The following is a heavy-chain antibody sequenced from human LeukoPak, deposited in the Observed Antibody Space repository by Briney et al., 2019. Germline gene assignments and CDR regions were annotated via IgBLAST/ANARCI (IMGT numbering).Heavy chain of an antibody. CDR3: ARVGYSYGYRALDY. V-gene: IGHV3-30*02. CDR1: GFTFSSYG. J-gene: IGHJ4*02. CDR2: IRYDGSNK. Sequence: GGSLRLSCAASGFTFSSYGMHWVRQAPGKGLEWVAFIRYDGSNKYYADSVKGRFTISRDNSKNTLYLQMNSLRAEDTAVYYCARVGYSYGYRALDYWGQGTLVTVST. D-gene: IGHD5-18*01.